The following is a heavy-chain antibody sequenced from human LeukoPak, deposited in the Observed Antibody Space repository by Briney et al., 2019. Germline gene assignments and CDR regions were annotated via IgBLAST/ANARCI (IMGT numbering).Heavy chain of an antibody. V-gene: IGHV3-74*01. CDR2: INSDGSST. J-gene: IGHJ5*02. Sequence: PGGSLRLSCAASGFTFSSYEMNWVRQAPGKGLEWVSRINSDGSSTSYADSVKGRFTISRDNAKNTLYLQMNSLRAEDTAVYYCARERGGSYFNNWFDPWGQGTLVTVSS. D-gene: IGHD1-26*01. CDR1: GFTFSSYE. CDR3: ARERGGSYFNNWFDP.